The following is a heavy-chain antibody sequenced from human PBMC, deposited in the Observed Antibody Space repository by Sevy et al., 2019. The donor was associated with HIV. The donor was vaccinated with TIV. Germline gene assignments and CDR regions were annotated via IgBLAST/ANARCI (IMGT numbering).Heavy chain of an antibody. Sequence: SETLSLTCAVYGGSFSGYYWSWIRQPPGKGLEWIGGINHSGSTNYNPSLKSRVTISVDTSKNQFSLKLSSVTAADTAVYYCASLYSYGYYYGMDVWGQGTTVTVSS. J-gene: IGHJ6*02. D-gene: IGHD5-18*01. CDR2: INHSGST. CDR3: ASLYSYGYYYGMDV. V-gene: IGHV4-34*01. CDR1: GGSFSGYY.